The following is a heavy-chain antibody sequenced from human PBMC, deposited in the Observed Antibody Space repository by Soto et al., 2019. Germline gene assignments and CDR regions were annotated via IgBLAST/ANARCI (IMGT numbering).Heavy chain of an antibody. CDR2: IYHSGST. J-gene: IGHJ3*02. CDR3: ARAPRQSMSLTGTDREGAFDI. CDR1: SGSISSSNW. Sequence: QVQLQESGPGLVKPSGTLSLTCAVSSGSISSSNWWSWVRQPPGKGLEWIGEIYHSGSTNYNPSLKSRVNISVDKSKNQFSLKLSSVTAADTAVYYCARAPRQSMSLTGTDREGAFDIWGQGTMVTVSS. V-gene: IGHV4-4*02. D-gene: IGHD1-20*01.